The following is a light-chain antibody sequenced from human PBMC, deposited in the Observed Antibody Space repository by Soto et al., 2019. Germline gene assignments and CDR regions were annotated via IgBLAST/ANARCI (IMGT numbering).Light chain of an antibody. CDR1: SSDIGAGFD. Sequence: QSVLTQPPSVSGAPGQRVTISCTGSSSDIGAGFDVHWYQHLPGTAPKLLIYGNTNRPSGVPGRFSGSKSGTSASLVITGLQAEDEADYYCQSYENSRTGFYVFGTGTKVPVL. V-gene: IGLV1-40*01. J-gene: IGLJ1*01. CDR3: QSYENSRTGFYV. CDR2: GNT.